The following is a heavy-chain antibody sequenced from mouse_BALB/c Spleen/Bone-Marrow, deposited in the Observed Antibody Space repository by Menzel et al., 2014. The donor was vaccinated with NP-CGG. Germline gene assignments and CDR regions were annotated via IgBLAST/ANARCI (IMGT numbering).Heavy chain of an antibody. CDR3: ARGDDYDEEFAY. CDR2: INPSNGGT. D-gene: IGHD2-4*01. Sequence: VQLQQSGAELVKPGASVKLSCKASGYTFTSYYMYWVKQRPGQGLEWIGGINPSNGGTNFNEKFKSRATLTVDKSSNTGYMQLSSLTSEDSAVYYCARGDDYDEEFAYWGQGTLVTVSA. V-gene: IGHV1S81*02. J-gene: IGHJ3*01. CDR1: GYTFTSYY.